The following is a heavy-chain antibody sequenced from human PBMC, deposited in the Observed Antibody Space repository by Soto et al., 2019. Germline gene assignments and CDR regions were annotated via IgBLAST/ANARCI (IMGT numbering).Heavy chain of an antibody. V-gene: IGHV4-39*01. CDR1: GGSISSSSYY. J-gene: IGHJ3*02. Sequence: QLQLQESGPGLVKPSETLSLTCTVSGGSISSSSYYWGWIRQPPGKGLEWIGGIYYSGGTYYNPSPKSRVPISVDTSKNQFSLKLSSVTAADTAVYFCARLGPIVVVPAALPSDAFDIWGKGTMVTVSS. CDR3: ARLGPIVVVPAALPSDAFDI. CDR2: IYYSGGT. D-gene: IGHD2-2*01.